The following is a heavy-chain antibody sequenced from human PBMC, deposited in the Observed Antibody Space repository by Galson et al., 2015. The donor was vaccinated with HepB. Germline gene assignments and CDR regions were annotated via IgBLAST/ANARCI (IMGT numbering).Heavy chain of an antibody. CDR3: ARVRVYYNILTGYKNHYYFDY. J-gene: IGHJ4*02. D-gene: IGHD3-9*01. Sequence: CAISGDSVSSNSATWNWIRQSPSRGLEWLGRTYYRSQWFTDYGVSVRSRITIDPDTSMNQLSLQLNAVTPEDTAVYYCARVRVYYNILTGYKNHYYFDYWGQGSLVSVPA. CDR1: GDSVSSNSAT. CDR2: TYYRSQWFT. V-gene: IGHV6-1*01.